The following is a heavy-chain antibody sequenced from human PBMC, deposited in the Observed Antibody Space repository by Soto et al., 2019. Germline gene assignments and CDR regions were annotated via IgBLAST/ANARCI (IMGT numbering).Heavy chain of an antibody. V-gene: IGHV3-7*03. CDR2: IKQDGSEK. Sequence: GGSLRLSCAASGFTFSSYWMSWVRQAQGKGLEGVANIKQDGSEKYYVDSVKGRFTISRDNAKNSLYLQMNSLRAEDTAVYYCARVVGKQLVFYYYYGMDVWGQGTTVTVSS. D-gene: IGHD6-6*01. J-gene: IGHJ6*02. CDR1: GFTFSSYW. CDR3: ARVVGKQLVFYYYYGMDV.